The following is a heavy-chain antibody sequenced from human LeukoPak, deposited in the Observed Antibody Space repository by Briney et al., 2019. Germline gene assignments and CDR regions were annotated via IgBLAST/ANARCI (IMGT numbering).Heavy chain of an antibody. J-gene: IGHJ4*02. V-gene: IGHV3-74*01. CDR2: INSDGSWT. Sequence: GGSLRLSCAASGDYWMHWVRQAPGKGLVWVSHINSDGSWTSYADSVKGRFTISKDNAKNTVYLQMNSLRAEDTTVYYCVSFYETYWGRGTLVTVSS. D-gene: IGHD2/OR15-2a*01. CDR1: GDYW. CDR3: VSFYETY.